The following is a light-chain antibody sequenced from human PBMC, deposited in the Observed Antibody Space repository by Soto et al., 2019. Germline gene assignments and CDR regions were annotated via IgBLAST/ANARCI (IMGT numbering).Light chain of an antibody. V-gene: IGKV2-24*01. CDR1: QSLVHSNGKTY. CDR2: EIS. Sequence: DIVMTQTPLSSPVTLGQPASISCRSSQSLVHSNGKTYLSWLQQRPGQPPRLLIYEISKRFSGVPDRFSGSGAETDFTLKISRVEAEDVGVYYCMQATQFPQTFGQGTTVDIK. CDR3: MQATQFPQT. J-gene: IGKJ1*01.